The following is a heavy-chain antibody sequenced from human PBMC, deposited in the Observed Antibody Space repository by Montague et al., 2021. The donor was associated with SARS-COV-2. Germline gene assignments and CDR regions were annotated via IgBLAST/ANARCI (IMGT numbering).Heavy chain of an antibody. CDR3: AKVVREIITGAEYFQR. J-gene: IGHJ1*01. CDR2: LYSGGTT. CDR1: GFTVSTNY. V-gene: IGHV3-53*01. D-gene: IGHD1-14*01. Sequence: SLRLSCAVSGFTVSTNYMSWVRQAPGKGLEWVSTLYSGGTTYYADSVKGRFTISRDNSKNTIYLQMNSLTADDTAVYYCAKVVREIITGAEYFQRWGQGTLVAVSS.